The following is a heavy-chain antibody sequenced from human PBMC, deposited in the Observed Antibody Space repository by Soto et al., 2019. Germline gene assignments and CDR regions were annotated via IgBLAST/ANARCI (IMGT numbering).Heavy chain of an antibody. CDR3: ARLYYDYV. CDR1: LWTFGTYS. D-gene: IGHD3-3*01. V-gene: IGHV3-48*02. J-gene: IGHJ6*02. Sequence: GGSLRLSCSASLWTFGTYSMNCVRQAPGKGLEWIAYINSDSDNIMYADSVKGRFTISRDNAKNSLFLQMNSLTDEDTAVYYCARLYYDYVWGQGTTVTVSS. CDR2: INSDSDNI.